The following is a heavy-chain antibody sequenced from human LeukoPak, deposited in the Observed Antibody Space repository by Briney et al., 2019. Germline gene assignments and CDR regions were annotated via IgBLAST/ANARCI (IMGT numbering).Heavy chain of an antibody. D-gene: IGHD4-11*01. CDR1: GYTFTNYD. Sequence: ASVKVSCKASGYTFTNYDINWVRQATGQGLEWMGWMNPNSGNTGYAQKFQGRVTITRNTSIGTAYMELSSLRSEDTAVYYCARGRTTVTGRGLMDVWGKGTTVTVSS. J-gene: IGHJ6*03. CDR3: ARGRTTVTGRGLMDV. V-gene: IGHV1-8*02. CDR2: MNPNSGNT.